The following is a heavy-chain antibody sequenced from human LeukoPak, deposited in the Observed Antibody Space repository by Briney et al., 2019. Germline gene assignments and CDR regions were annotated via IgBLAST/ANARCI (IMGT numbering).Heavy chain of an antibody. D-gene: IGHD3-10*01. CDR2: ISSSSTDT. J-gene: IGHJ4*02. Sequence: EGSLRLSRAASGFTFSDFYMSWIRQAPGKGLEWLSDISSSSTDTNYADSVKGRFTISRDNAKNSLFLQLNSLRAEDTAVYYCARKTYYYDSGSYSKSYYFDYWGQGTLVTVSS. CDR3: ARKTYYYDSGSYSKSYYFDY. V-gene: IGHV3-11*06. CDR1: GFTFSDFY.